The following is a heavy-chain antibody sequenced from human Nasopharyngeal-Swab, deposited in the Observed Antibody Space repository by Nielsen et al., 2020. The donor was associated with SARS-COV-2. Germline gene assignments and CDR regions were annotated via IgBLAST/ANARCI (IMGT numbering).Heavy chain of an antibody. CDR3: ARDLLDIWFGELSFLGWFDP. CDR2: TYYRSKWYN. J-gene: IGHJ5*02. D-gene: IGHD3-10*01. V-gene: IGHV6-1*01. Sequence: WIRQSPSRGLEWLGRTYYRSKWYNDYAVSVKSRITINPDTSKNRFSLQPNSVTPEDTAVYYCARDLLDIWFGELSFLGWFDPWGQGTLVTVSS.